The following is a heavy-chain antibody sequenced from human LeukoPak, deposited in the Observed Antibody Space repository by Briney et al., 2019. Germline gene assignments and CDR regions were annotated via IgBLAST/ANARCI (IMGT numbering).Heavy chain of an antibody. D-gene: IGHD3-10*01. J-gene: IGHJ6*03. V-gene: IGHV4-61*02. Sequence: PSETLSLTCTVSGASILSGTYYWTWIRQPAGKGLEWIGRISSSGITKLNPSLKSRVAISIDASKNQFSVGLSSVTAADTAVYYCARSVVRGVSFYYYYYMDVWGKGTTVTISS. CDR3: ARSVVRGVSFYYYYYMDV. CDR1: GASILSGTYY. CDR2: ISSSGIT.